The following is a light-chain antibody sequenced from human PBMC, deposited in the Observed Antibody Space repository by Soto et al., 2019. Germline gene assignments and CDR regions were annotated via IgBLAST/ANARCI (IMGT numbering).Light chain of an antibody. CDR1: QSVSSY. Sequence: EIVLTQSTATLSLSPGERATLSCRASQSVSSYLAWYQQKPGQAPRLLIYDASNRATGIPARFSGSGSGTDFTLTISSLEPEDFAVYYCQQRSNWPPTFGQGTRQEIK. CDR2: DAS. V-gene: IGKV3-11*01. J-gene: IGKJ5*01. CDR3: QQRSNWPPT.